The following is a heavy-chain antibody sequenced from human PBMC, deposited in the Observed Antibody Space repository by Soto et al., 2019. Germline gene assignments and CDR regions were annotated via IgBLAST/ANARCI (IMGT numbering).Heavy chain of an antibody. CDR3: ARDGYYFWSVSKGPEYYFDY. CDR2: INPNSGGT. Sequence: QVQLVQSGAEVKKPGASVKVSCKASGYTFTGYYMHWVRQAPGQGLEWMGWINPNSGGTNYAQKFQGWVTMTRDTSISTAYMELSRLRSDDTAVYYCARDGYYFWSVSKGPEYYFDYWGQGTLVTVSS. V-gene: IGHV1-2*04. CDR1: GYTFTGYY. D-gene: IGHD3-3*01. J-gene: IGHJ4*02.